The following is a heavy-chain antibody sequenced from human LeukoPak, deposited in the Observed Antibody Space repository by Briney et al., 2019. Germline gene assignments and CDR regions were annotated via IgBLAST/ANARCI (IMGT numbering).Heavy chain of an antibody. V-gene: IGHV3-30-3*01. CDR1: GFTFSSYA. CDR2: ISYDGSNK. CDR3: ASGYDFWSGYLTDY. Sequence: PGGSLRLSCAASGFTFSSYAMHWVRQAPGKGLEWVAVISYDGSNKYYADSVKGRFTISRDNSKNTLYLQMNSLRAEDTAVYYCASGYDFWSGYLTDYWGQGTLVTVSS. D-gene: IGHD3-3*01. J-gene: IGHJ4*02.